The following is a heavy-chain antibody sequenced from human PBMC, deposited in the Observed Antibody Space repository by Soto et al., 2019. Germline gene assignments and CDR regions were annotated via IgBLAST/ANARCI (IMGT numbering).Heavy chain of an antibody. CDR3: ARDGPWYQLLFHYYMDV. CDR1: GFTFSSYS. D-gene: IGHD2-2*01. Sequence: EVQLVESGGGLVQPGGSLRLSCAASGFTFSSYSMNWVRQAPGKGLEWVSYISSSSSTIYYADSVKGRFTISRDNAKNSLYLQMNSLRAEDTAVYYCARDGPWYQLLFHYYMDVWDKGTTVTVSS. V-gene: IGHV3-48*01. J-gene: IGHJ6*03. CDR2: ISSSSSTI.